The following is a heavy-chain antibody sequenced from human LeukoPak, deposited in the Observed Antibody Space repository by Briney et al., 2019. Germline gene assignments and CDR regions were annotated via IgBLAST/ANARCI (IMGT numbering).Heavy chain of an antibody. CDR1: GFTFSSYW. J-gene: IGHJ4*02. D-gene: IGHD6-19*01. Sequence: GGSLRLSCAASGFTFSSYWMHWVRQAPGKGLVWVSRINSDGSSTSYADSVKGRFTISRDNAKNTLYLQMNSLRDEDTAAYYCARAQWLDSFDYWGQGTLVTVSS. V-gene: IGHV3-74*01. CDR3: ARAQWLDSFDY. CDR2: INSDGSST.